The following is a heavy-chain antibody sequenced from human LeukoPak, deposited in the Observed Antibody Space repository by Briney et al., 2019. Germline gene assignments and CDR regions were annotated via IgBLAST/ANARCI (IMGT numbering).Heavy chain of an antibody. J-gene: IGHJ3*02. D-gene: IGHD3-10*01. CDR1: GGSISSGSYY. CDR3: ARRQPGDAFDI. V-gene: IGHV4-61*02. CDR2: IHASGST. Sequence: SETLSLTCTVSGGSISSGSYYCSCIRQPAGEGMEWIGRIHASGSTNYNPSLKSRVTILLDTSKNQISLKLSSVAAADTAVYYCARRQPGDAFDIWGQGTMVTVSS.